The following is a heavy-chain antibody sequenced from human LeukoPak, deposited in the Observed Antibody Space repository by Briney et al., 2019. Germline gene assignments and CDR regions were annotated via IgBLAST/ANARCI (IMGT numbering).Heavy chain of an antibody. CDR3: AKDRSIAAAGTIDY. V-gene: IGHV3-48*01. D-gene: IGHD6-13*01. CDR2: ISSDAKTV. Sequence: TGGSLRLSCAASGFNFRFYIMNWVRQAPGKGLEWISYISSDAKTVDYADSVKGRFTISRDNAKNSLYLQMNSLRAEDTAVYYCAKDRSIAAAGTIDYWGQGTLVTVSS. J-gene: IGHJ4*02. CDR1: GFNFRFYI.